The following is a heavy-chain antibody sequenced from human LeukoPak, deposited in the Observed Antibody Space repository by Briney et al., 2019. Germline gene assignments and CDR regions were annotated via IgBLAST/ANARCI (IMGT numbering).Heavy chain of an antibody. Sequence: SETLSLTCAVSGASITNFYWSWIRQPPGKGLEWIGDIYYSGRTKYSPSLKSRVTISVDTSKNQFSLKLNSVTAADTAVYYCARDRRSGYDSTPWFDPWGQGTLGTVSS. CDR2: IYYSGRT. D-gene: IGHD5-12*01. CDR1: GASITNFY. V-gene: IGHV4-59*01. CDR3: ARDRRSGYDSTPWFDP. J-gene: IGHJ5*02.